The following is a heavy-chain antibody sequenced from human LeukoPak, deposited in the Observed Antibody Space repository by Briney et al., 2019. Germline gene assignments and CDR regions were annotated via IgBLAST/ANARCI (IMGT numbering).Heavy chain of an antibody. J-gene: IGHJ4*02. Sequence: PGGSLRLSCAASGFTFSNYWLTWVRQAPGKGLEWVANIKQDGSKFSYVDSVKGRFTISRDNSKNTLYLQMNSLRAEDTAVYYCAKAPTPIQVTTLGYWGQGTLVTVSS. CDR3: AKAPTPIQVTTLGY. CDR2: IKQDGSKF. CDR1: GFTFSNYW. D-gene: IGHD4-23*01. V-gene: IGHV3-7*01.